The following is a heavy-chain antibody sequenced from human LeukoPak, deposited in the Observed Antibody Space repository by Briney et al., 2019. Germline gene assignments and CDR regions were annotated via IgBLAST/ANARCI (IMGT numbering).Heavy chain of an antibody. CDR2: ISAYNGNT. CDR1: GYTFTSYG. Sequence: GASVKVSCKASGYTFTSYGISWVRQAPGQGLEWMGWISAYNGNTNYAQKLQDRVTMTTDTSTSTAYMELRSLRSDDTAVYYCARTNVYYYAGSDYYPYFDYWAQGTLVTVSS. J-gene: IGHJ4*02. D-gene: IGHD3-22*01. CDR3: ARTNVYYYAGSDYYPYFDY. V-gene: IGHV1-18*01.